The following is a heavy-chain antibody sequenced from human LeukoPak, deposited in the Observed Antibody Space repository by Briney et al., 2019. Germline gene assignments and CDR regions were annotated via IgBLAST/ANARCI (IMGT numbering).Heavy chain of an antibody. J-gene: IGHJ5*02. CDR3: ARENTYYYDSSIPRRPQDWFDP. CDR1: GGTFSSYA. Sequence: SVKVSCKASGGTFSSYAISWVRQAPGQGLEWMGGIIPIFGTANYAQKFQGRVTITADESTSTAYMELSSLRSEDTAVYYCARENTYYYDSSIPRRPQDWFDPWGQGTLVTVSS. D-gene: IGHD3-22*01. CDR2: IIPIFGTA. V-gene: IGHV1-69*13.